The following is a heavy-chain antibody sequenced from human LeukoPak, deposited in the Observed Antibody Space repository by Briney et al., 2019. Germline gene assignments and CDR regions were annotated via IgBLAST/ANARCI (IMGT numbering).Heavy chain of an antibody. CDR2: FDPAKGKT. V-gene: IGHV1-24*01. CDR1: AYTFSNYD. D-gene: IGHD6-13*01. Sequence: ASVKVSCKASAYTFSNYDIHWVRQAPGKGLEWMGGFDPAKGKTIYAQKFQGRVTMTEDTSTDTAYMELSSLRSEDTAVYYCARGRTQQQLVQIFDYWGQGTLVTVSS. J-gene: IGHJ4*02. CDR3: ARGRTQQQLVQIFDY.